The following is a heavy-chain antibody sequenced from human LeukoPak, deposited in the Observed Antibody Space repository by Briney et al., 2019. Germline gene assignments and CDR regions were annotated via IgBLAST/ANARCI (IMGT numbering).Heavy chain of an antibody. D-gene: IGHD3-9*01. J-gene: IGHJ6*02. CDR1: GGSISSGDYY. CDR2: IYYSGST. CDR3: ARGSYYDILTGYASPYYYYGMDV. Sequence: PSETLSLTCTVSGGSISSGDYYWSWIRQPPGKGLEWIGYIYYSGSTNYNPSLKSRVTISVDTSKNQFSLKLSSVTAADTAVYYCARGSYYDILTGYASPYYYYGMDVWGQGTTVTVSS. V-gene: IGHV4-61*08.